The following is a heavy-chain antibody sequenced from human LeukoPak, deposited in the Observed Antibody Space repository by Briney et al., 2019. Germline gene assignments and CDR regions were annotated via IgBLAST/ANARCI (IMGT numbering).Heavy chain of an antibody. J-gene: IGHJ3*02. CDR2: ISSSSSYI. Sequence: GGSLRLSCAASGFTFSSYWMNWVRQAPGKGLEWVSSISSSSSYIYYADSVKGRFTISRDNAKNSLYLQMNSLRAEDTAVYYCARDIGYDAFDIWGQGTMVTVSS. CDR3: ARDIGYDAFDI. V-gene: IGHV3-21*01. D-gene: IGHD2-15*01. CDR1: GFTFSSYW.